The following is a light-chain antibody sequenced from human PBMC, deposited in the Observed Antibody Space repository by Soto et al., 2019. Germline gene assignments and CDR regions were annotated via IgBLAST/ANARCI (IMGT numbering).Light chain of an antibody. CDR3: NSQTTSGIRV. Sequence: QSVLTQPPSVSGAPGQRVTISCTGSSSNIGAGYDVHWYQQLPGTAPKLLIYANTNRPSGVPDRFSGSKSGTSASLAITGLQAEDEADYYCNSQTTSGIRVFGTGTKLTVL. V-gene: IGLV1-40*01. CDR1: SSNIGAGYD. J-gene: IGLJ1*01. CDR2: ANT.